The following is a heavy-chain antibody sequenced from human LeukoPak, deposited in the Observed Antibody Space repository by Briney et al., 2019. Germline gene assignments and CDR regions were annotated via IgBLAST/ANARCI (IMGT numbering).Heavy chain of an antibody. D-gene: IGHD3-9*01. J-gene: IGHJ5*02. CDR1: GGSISSYY. V-gene: IGHV4-4*07. CDR2: IYTSGST. Sequence: SETLSLTCTVSGGSISSYYWSWIRQPAGKGLEWIGRIYTSGSTNYNPSLKSRVTMSVDTSKNQFSLKLSSVTAADTAVYYCARAVSYYDILTGYSMPQNWFDPWGQGALVTVSS. CDR3: ARAVSYYDILTGYSMPQNWFDP.